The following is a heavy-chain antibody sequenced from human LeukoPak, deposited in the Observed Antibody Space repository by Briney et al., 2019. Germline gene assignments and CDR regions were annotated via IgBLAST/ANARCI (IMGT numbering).Heavy chain of an antibody. CDR2: IYHSGST. CDR3: ARGGITMIRRAFDI. CDR1: GGSISSSNW. Sequence: PSETLSLTCAVSGGSISSSNWWSWVRQPPGKGLEWIGSIYHSGSTYYNPSLKSRVTISVDTSKNQFSLKLSSVTAADTAVYYCARGGITMIRRAFDIWGQGTMVTVSS. V-gene: IGHV4-4*02. D-gene: IGHD3-22*01. J-gene: IGHJ3*02.